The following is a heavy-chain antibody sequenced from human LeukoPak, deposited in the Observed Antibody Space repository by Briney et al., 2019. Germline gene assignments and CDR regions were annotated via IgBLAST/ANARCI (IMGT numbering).Heavy chain of an antibody. V-gene: IGHV2-5*02. CDR3: ANKRRGGRADY. CDR1: GFSLSTSGVG. J-gene: IGHJ4*02. CDR2: IYWGDDK. D-gene: IGHD3-16*01. Sequence: SGPTLVKPTQTLTLTCTFSGFSLSTSGVGVGWTRQPPGKALEWLALIYWGDDKRYRPSLKSRLTITKDTSKNQVVLTMTNMDPVDTATYYCANKRRGGRADYWGQGTLVTVSS.